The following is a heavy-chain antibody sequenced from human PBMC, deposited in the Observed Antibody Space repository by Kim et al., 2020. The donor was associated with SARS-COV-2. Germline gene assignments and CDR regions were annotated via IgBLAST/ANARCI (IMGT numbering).Heavy chain of an antibody. CDR3: ARARWFGEPSPGYFDY. Sequence: ASVKVSCKASGYTFTSYYMHWVRQAPGQGLEWMGIINPSGGSTSYAQKFQGRVTMTRDTSTSTVYMELSSLRSEDTAVYYCARARWFGEPSPGYFDYWGQGTLVTVSS. D-gene: IGHD3-10*01. V-gene: IGHV1-46*01. CDR1: GYTFTSYY. J-gene: IGHJ4*02. CDR2: INPSGGST.